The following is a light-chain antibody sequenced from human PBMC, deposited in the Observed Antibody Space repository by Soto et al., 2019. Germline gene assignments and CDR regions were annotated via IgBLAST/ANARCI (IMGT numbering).Light chain of an antibody. CDR3: QQSYTTPIT. V-gene: IGKV1-39*01. Sequence: DIQMTRSPSSLSSSVGDRFTITCRASQSIKNYLNWYQQKPGKAPKLLIYAASSLQSGVPSRFSGSGSGTDFTLTISSLQPEDFATYYCQQSYTTPITFGQGTKVDIK. CDR2: AAS. CDR1: QSIKNY. J-gene: IGKJ1*01.